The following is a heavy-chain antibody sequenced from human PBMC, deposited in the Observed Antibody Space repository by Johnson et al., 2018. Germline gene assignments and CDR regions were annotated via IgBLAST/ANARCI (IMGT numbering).Heavy chain of an antibody. CDR1: GISFSGSA. V-gene: IGHV3-73*02. J-gene: IGHJ6*02. CDR3: TRSSLVPDYYYGRDV. CDR2: IRSKANRYAT. D-gene: IGHD2-2*01. Sequence: VQLQESGGGLVQPGGSLKLSCVASGISFSGSAMHWVRQASGKGLEWVGRIRSKANRYATAYAASVRGRFTISTDDTKNTAYLQMNSLNPDDTAMYYFTRSSLVPDYYYGRDVWGQGTTVIVSS.